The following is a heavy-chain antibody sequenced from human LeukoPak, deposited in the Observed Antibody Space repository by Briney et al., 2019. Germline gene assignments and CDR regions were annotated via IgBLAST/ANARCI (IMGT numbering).Heavy chain of an antibody. J-gene: IGHJ4*02. CDR1: GYTFTSYY. V-gene: IGHV1-46*01. CDR3: ARDVRGGGQLLSGIDY. D-gene: IGHD2-2*01. CDR2: INPSGGST. Sequence: ASVTVSCKASGYTFTSYYMHWVRQAPGQGLEWMGLINPSGGSTSYAQKFQGRVTMTRDTSTSTVYMELSSLRSEDTAVYYCARDVRGGGQLLSGIDYWGQGTLVTVSS.